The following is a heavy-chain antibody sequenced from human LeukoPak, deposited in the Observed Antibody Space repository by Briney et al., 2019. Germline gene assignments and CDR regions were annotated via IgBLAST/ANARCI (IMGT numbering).Heavy chain of an antibody. CDR2: IYTSGST. CDR3: ARENYDFWSGYPIDY. Sequence: SETLSLTCTVSGGSISSYYWSWIRQPAGKGLEWIGRIYTSGSTNYNPSLKSRITMSVDTSKNQFSLKLSSVTAADTAVYYCARENYDFWSGYPIDYWGQGTLVTVSS. J-gene: IGHJ4*02. CDR1: GGSISSYY. V-gene: IGHV4-4*07. D-gene: IGHD3-3*01.